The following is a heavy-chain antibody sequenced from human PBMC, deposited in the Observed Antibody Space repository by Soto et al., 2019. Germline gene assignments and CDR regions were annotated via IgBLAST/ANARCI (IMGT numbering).Heavy chain of an antibody. Sequence: EVQLVQSGGDLVQPGGSLRLSCVASGFTFSTYWMTWVRQAPGMGLEWVAGIKEDGSEEVYVDSVKGRFSISRDNAKTSLYLQLKSLRAEDTAVYYCATAISSPFSNFDYWGQGSLVTVSS. CDR3: ATAISSPFSNFDY. CDR1: GFTFSTYW. D-gene: IGHD2-2*01. V-gene: IGHV3-7*01. CDR2: IKEDGSEE. J-gene: IGHJ4*02.